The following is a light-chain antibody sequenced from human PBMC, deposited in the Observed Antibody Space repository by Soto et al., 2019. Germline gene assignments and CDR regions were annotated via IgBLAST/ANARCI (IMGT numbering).Light chain of an antibody. J-gene: IGKJ3*01. CDR1: QGISTN. CDR3: QKYNRAPFT. Sequence: DIQMTQSPSSLSASVGARVTITCRASQGISTNLAWYQQKPGKVPKLLIYAASTLQSGVPSRFSGSGSGTDFTLTISSMQPEDVATYYCQKYNRAPFTFGPGTKVDIK. V-gene: IGKV1-27*01. CDR2: AAS.